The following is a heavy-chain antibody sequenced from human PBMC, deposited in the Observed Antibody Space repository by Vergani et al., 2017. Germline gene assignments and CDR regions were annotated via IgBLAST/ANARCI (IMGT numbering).Heavy chain of an antibody. CDR2: ISYDGSNK. CDR3: ARVPRSRAATVGWFDP. Sequence: QVQLVESGGGVVQPGRSLRLSCAASGFTFSSYAMHWVRQAPGKGLEWVAVISYDGSNKYYADSVKGRFTISRDNSKNTLYLQMNSLRSEDTAVYYCARVPRSRAATVGWFDPWGQGTLVTVSS. V-gene: IGHV3-30-3*01. J-gene: IGHJ5*02. D-gene: IGHD1-26*01. CDR1: GFTFSSYA.